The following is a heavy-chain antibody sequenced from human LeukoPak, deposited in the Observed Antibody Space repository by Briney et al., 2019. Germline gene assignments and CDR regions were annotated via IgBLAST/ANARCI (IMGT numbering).Heavy chain of an antibody. V-gene: IGHV3-72*01. CDR2: TRNKANSYTT. CDR1: GFTFSDHY. CDR3: ASLAYLDY. Sequence: GGSLRLSCAASGFTFSDHYMDWVRQAPGKGLEWVGRTRNKANSYTTEYAASVKGRFTISRDDSKNSLYLQMNSLKIEDTAVYYCASLAYLDYWGQGTLVTVSS. D-gene: IGHD3-3*02. J-gene: IGHJ4*02.